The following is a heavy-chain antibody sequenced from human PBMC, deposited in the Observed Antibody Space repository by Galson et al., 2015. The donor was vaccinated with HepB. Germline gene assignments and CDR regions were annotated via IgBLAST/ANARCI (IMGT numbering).Heavy chain of an antibody. CDR3: AHRRPQDTRWAGYFDY. V-gene: IGHV2-5*02. Sequence: PALVKPTQTLTLTCTFSVFSLSTSGVGVGWIRQPPGKALEWLALIYWDDDKRYSPSLKSRLTITKDTSKNQVVLTMTNMDPVDTATYYCAHRRPQDTRWAGYFDYWGQGTLVTVSS. J-gene: IGHJ4*02. D-gene: IGHD2-15*01. CDR2: IYWDDDK. CDR1: VFSLSTSGVG.